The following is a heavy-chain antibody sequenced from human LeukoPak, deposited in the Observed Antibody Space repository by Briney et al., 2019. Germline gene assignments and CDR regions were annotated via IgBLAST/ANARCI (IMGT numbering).Heavy chain of an antibody. Sequence: SETLSLTCSVSSGSIDSYYWSWIRQPPGKGLEWIGYVHDSGRTNYNPSLKSRVTISVDTSKNHFSLRVSSVTAADTAVYCARVAKHFRGGLSFYYMDVWGKGTTVTISS. V-gene: IGHV4-59*01. CDR3: ARVAKHFRGGLSFYYMDV. D-gene: IGHD3-10*01. CDR1: SGSIDSYY. CDR2: VHDSGRT. J-gene: IGHJ6*03.